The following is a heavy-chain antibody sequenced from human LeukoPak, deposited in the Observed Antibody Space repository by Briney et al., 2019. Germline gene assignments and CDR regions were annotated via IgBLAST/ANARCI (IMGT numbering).Heavy chain of an antibody. J-gene: IGHJ6*03. D-gene: IGHD6-19*01. CDR2: ISAYNGNT. CDR1: GYTFTSYG. CDR3: ARSIAVAGLPHYYYYMDV. V-gene: IGHV1-18*01. Sequence: GASVKVSCKASGYTFTSYGISWVRQAPGQGLEWMGWISAYNGNTNYAQKLQGRVTMTTDTSTSTAYMELSRLRSDDTAVYYCARSIAVAGLPHYYYYMDVWGKGATVTVSS.